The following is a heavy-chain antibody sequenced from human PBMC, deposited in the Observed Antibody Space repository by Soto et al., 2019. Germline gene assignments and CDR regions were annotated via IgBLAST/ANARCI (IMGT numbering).Heavy chain of an antibody. D-gene: IGHD4-17*01. J-gene: IGHJ3*01. CDR2: ISDAAGSA. V-gene: IGHV3-23*01. Sequence: EVQLLESGGGLVQPGGSLRLSCVASGFAFSSYAMSWVRQVPGKGLEWVSTISDAAGSAYYVDSVKGRFTISRDNSKKTLYQHMNSLRAEDSAVYYCARPYGGKIGDAPDLWGPGTRVTVSS. CDR3: ARPYGGKIGDAPDL. CDR1: GFAFSSYA.